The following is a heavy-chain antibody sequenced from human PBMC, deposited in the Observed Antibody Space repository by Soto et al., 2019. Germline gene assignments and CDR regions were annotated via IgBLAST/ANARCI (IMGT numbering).Heavy chain of an antibody. CDR3: ARDRGIAVASTARRGMDV. Sequence: SVKVSCKASGGTFSSYAISWVRQAPGQGLEWMGGIIPIFGTANYAQKFQGRVTITADESTSTAYMELSSLRSEDTAVYYCARDRGIAVASTARRGMDVWGQGTTVTVSS. J-gene: IGHJ6*02. D-gene: IGHD6-19*01. CDR2: IIPIFGTA. V-gene: IGHV1-69*13. CDR1: GGTFSSYA.